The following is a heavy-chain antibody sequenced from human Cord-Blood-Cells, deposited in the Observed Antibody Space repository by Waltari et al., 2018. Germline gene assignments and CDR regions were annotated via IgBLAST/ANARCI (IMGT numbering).Heavy chain of an antibody. Sequence: EVKLVESGGGLVQPGGPRRLSCAASGFTFSSFWISGVRQVPGKGLEWVANIKQDGSEKYYVDSVKGRFTISRDNAKNSLYLQMNSLRAEDTAVYYCARDRYSSSFDYWGQGTLVTVSS. CDR3: ARDRYSSSFDY. J-gene: IGHJ4*02. D-gene: IGHD6-6*01. CDR2: IKQDGSEK. CDR1: GFTFSSFW. V-gene: IGHV3-7*01.